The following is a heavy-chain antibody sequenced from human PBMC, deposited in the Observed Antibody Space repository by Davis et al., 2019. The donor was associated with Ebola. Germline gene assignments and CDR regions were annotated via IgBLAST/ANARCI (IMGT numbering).Heavy chain of an antibody. J-gene: IGHJ6*02. CDR2: ISSSGSTI. CDR3: ARVTQGYCSGGSCANYYYYGMDV. CDR1: GFTFSSYE. Sequence: PGGSLRLSCAASGFTFSSYEMNWVRQAPGKGLEWVSYISSSGSTIYYADSVKGRFTISRDNAKNSLYLQMNSLRDEDTAVYYCARVTQGYCSGGSCANYYYYGMDVWGQGTTVTVSS. D-gene: IGHD2-15*01. V-gene: IGHV3-48*03.